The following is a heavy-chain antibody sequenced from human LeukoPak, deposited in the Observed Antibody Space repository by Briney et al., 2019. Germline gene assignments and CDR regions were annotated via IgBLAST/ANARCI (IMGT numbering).Heavy chain of an antibody. J-gene: IGHJ3*02. D-gene: IGHD2-2*01. CDR2: IYYSGST. CDR3: AREGKDCSSTSCSTDAFDI. Sequence: SETLSLTCTVSGGSISSYYWSWIRQPPGKGLEWIGYIYYSGSTNYNPSLKSRVTISVDTSKNQFSLKLSSVTAADTAVYYCAREGKDCSSTSCSTDAFDIWGQGTMVTVSS. V-gene: IGHV4-59*01. CDR1: GGSISSYY.